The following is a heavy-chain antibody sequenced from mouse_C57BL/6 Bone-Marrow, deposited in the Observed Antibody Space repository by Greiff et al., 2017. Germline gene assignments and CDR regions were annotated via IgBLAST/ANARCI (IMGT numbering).Heavy chain of an antibody. D-gene: IGHD2-5*01. J-gene: IGHJ1*03. CDR3: ARPYYSNYWYFDV. V-gene: IGHV1-55*01. CDR1: GYTFTSYW. Sequence: QVQLKQPGAELVKPGASVKMSCKASGYTFTSYWITWVKQRPGQGLEWIGDIYPGSGSTNYNEKFKSKATLTVDTSSSTAYMQLSSLTSEDSAVYYCARPYYSNYWYFDVWGTGTSVTVSS. CDR2: IYPGSGST.